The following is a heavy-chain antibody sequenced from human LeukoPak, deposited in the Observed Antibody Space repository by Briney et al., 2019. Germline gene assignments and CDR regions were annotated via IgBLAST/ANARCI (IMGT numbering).Heavy chain of an antibody. J-gene: IGHJ3*02. D-gene: IGHD3-22*01. CDR2: IYYSGST. Sequence: SETLSLTCTVSGGSISSSSYYWGWIRQPPGKGLEWIGSIYYSGSTYYNPSLKSRVTISVDTSKNQFSPKLNSVTAADTAVYYCARDEVTMIVVVINGAFDIWGQGTMVTVSS. V-gene: IGHV4-39*07. CDR3: ARDEVTMIVVVINGAFDI. CDR1: GGSISSSSYY.